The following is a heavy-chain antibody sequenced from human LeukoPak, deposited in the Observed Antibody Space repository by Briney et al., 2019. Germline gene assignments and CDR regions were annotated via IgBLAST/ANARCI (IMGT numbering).Heavy chain of an antibody. V-gene: IGHV3-23*01. Sequence: GGSLRLSCAASGFTFSSYAMSWVRQAPGKGLEWVSAISGSGGSTYYADSVKGRFTISRDNSKNTLYLQMNSLRAEDTAVYYCATDPLSSGWYYFDYWGQGTLVTVSS. CDR2: ISGSGGST. CDR3: ATDPLSSGWYYFDY. J-gene: IGHJ4*02. D-gene: IGHD6-19*01. CDR1: GFTFSSYA.